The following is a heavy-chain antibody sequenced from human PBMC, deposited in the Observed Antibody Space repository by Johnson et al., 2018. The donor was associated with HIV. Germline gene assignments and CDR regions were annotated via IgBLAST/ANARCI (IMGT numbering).Heavy chain of an antibody. Sequence: VQLVESGGGLVQPGRSLRLSCAASGFTFDDYAMHWVRQAPGKGLEWVSGISWNSGSIGYADSVKGRFPISRDNSKNTLYLQMNSLRAEDTAVYYCASWGVGSSWNHDAFDIWGQGTMVTVSS. CDR2: ISWNSGSI. CDR3: ASWGVGSSWNHDAFDI. J-gene: IGHJ3*02. D-gene: IGHD6-13*01. V-gene: IGHV3-9*01. CDR1: GFTFDDYA.